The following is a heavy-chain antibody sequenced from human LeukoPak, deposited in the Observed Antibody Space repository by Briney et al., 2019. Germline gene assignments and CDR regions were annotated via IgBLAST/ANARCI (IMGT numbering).Heavy chain of an antibody. Sequence: GASLRLSCAASGFTFTNFWMHWVRQAPGKGLEWVSRITTIGSSTRYADSVKGRFTISRDNAKDTVYLQMNSLRAEDTTMYYCASLTSTSPEDYWGQGTLVTASS. CDR3: ASLTSTSPEDY. D-gene: IGHD2-2*01. V-gene: IGHV3-74*01. CDR1: GFTFTNFW. CDR2: ITTIGSST. J-gene: IGHJ4*02.